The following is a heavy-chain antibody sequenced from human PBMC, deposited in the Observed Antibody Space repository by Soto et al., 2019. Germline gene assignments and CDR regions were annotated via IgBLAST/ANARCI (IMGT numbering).Heavy chain of an antibody. J-gene: IGHJ4*02. CDR2: ISSSSSYI. CDR1: GFTFSSYS. CDR3: ASNRAYNWNDDGYYFDY. D-gene: IGHD1-1*01. Sequence: GGSLRLSCAASGFTFSSYSMNWVRQAPGKGLEWVSSISSSSSYIYYADSVKGRFTISRDNAKNSLYLQMNSLRAEDTAAYYCASNRAYNWNDDGYYFDYWGQGTLVTVSS. V-gene: IGHV3-21*01.